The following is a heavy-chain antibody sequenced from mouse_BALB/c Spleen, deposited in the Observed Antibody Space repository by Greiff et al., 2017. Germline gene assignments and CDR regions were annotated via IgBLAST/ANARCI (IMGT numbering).Heavy chain of an antibody. Sequence: VQLQQSGAELVKPGASVKLSCTASGYTFTSYWMHWVKQRPGQGLEWIGYINPSTGYTEYNQKFKDKATLTADKTSSTAYMQLSSLTSEDAAVYYCARSMDYRYDGFDYWGQGTTLTVSS. CDR2: INPSTGYT. D-gene: IGHD2-14*01. CDR3: ARSMDYRYDGFDY. V-gene: IGHV1-7*01. CDR1: GYTFTSYW. J-gene: IGHJ2*01.